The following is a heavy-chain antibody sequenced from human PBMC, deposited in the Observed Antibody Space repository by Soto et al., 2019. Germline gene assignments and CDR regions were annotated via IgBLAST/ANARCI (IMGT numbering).Heavy chain of an antibody. V-gene: IGHV1-69*13. Sequence: ASVKVSCKASGGTFSSYAISWVRQAPGQGLEWMGGIIPIFGTANYAQKFQGRVTITADESTSTAYMELSSLRSEDTAVYYCASRELNDYYGSGSYYNAYNWFDPWGQGTLVTVSS. CDR2: IIPIFGTA. CDR1: GGTFSSYA. J-gene: IGHJ5*02. D-gene: IGHD3-10*01. CDR3: ASRELNDYYGSGSYYNAYNWFDP.